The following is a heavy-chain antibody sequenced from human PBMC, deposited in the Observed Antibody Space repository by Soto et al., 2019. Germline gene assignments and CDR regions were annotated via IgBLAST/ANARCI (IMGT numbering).Heavy chain of an antibody. CDR2: ISGSGGST. J-gene: IGHJ1*01. D-gene: IGHD1-26*01. CDR3: AKDTSGSYYPGYFQH. CDR1: GFTFISYA. Sequence: WGSLRLSCAASGFTFISYAIIFFRHSPFKWLEWVSAISGSGGSTYYADSVKGRFTISRDNSKNTLYLQMNSLRAEDTAVYYCAKDTSGSYYPGYFQHWGQGTLVTVSS. V-gene: IGHV3-23*01.